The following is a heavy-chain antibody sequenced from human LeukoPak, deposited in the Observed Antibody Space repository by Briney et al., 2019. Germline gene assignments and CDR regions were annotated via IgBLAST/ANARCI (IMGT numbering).Heavy chain of an antibody. CDR3: ARVADSGYYPYYFDY. J-gene: IGHJ4*02. Sequence: SETLSLTCTVSDGSISHYYWNWIRQHPGKGLEWIGYIYYSGSTNYNPSLKSRVTISVDTSKNQFSLKLSSVTAADTAVYYCARVADSGYYPYYFDYWGQGTLVTVSS. V-gene: IGHV4-59*01. CDR1: DGSISHYY. D-gene: IGHD3-22*01. CDR2: IYYSGST.